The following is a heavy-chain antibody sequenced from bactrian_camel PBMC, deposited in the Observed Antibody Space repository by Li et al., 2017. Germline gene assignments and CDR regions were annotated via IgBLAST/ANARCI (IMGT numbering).Heavy chain of an antibody. CDR1: GYTDNFNS. CDR2: FYSDGTT. J-gene: IGHJ4*01. D-gene: IGHD1*01. Sequence: HVQLVESGGGSVQAGGALRLSCAADGYTDNFNSMGWFRQAPGKEREGVATFYSDGTTYVCADSVKGRFTISHDNAKNSVDLQMNSLKPDDTAAYYCAATGQMLSVAGCRTQGTQVTVS. V-gene: IGHV3S53*01.